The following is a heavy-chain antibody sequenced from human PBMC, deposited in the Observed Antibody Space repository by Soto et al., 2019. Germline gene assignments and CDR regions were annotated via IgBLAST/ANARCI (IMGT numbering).Heavy chain of an antibody. Sequence: GESLKISCKGSGYSFTSYWISWVRQMPGKGLEWMGRIDPSDSYTNYSPSFQGHVTISADKSISTAHLQWSSLKASDTAMYYCARTRDIVVVPAATWFDPWGQGTLVTVSS. J-gene: IGHJ5*02. V-gene: IGHV5-10-1*01. D-gene: IGHD2-2*01. CDR2: IDPSDSYT. CDR1: GYSFTSYW. CDR3: ARTRDIVVVPAATWFDP.